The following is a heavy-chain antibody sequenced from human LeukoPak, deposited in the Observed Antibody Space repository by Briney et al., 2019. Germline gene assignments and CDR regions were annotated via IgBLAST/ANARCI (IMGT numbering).Heavy chain of an antibody. J-gene: IGHJ4*02. Sequence: ASVKVSCKASGGTFSSYAISWVRQAPGQGLEWMGGIIPIFGTANYTQKFQGRVTITADESTSTAYMELSSLRSEDTAVYYCARDHPNVDTAMAAFDYWGQGTLVTVSS. CDR3: ARDHPNVDTAMAAFDY. V-gene: IGHV1-69*13. CDR2: IIPIFGTA. CDR1: GGTFSSYA. D-gene: IGHD5-18*01.